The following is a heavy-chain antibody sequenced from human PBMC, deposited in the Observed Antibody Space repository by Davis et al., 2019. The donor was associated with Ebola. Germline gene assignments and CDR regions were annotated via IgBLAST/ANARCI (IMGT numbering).Heavy chain of an antibody. CDR3: ASGYYDGRGYSSPAHFAY. CDR1: GGSFSGYY. V-gene: IGHV4-34*01. Sequence: MPSETLSLTCAVYGGSFSGYYWTWIRQAPGKGLEWIGYVYYSGYANYNPSLKSRVTISLDTSMTRFSLKLSSVTAADTAVYYCASGYYDGRGYSSPAHFAYWGHGSLVTVSS. J-gene: IGHJ4*01. CDR2: VYYSGYA. D-gene: IGHD3-22*01.